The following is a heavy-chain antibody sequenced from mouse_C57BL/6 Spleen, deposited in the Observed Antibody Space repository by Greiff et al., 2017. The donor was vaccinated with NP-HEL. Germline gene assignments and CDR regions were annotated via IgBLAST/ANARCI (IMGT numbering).Heavy chain of an antibody. CDR2: ISSGGSYT. Sequence: EVQVVESGGDLVKPGGSLKLSCAASGFTFSSYGMSWVRQTPDKRLEWVATISSGGSYTYYPDSVKGRFTISRDNAKNTLYLQMSSLKSEDTAMYYCARHDLITTVEATKDAMDYWGQGTSVTVSS. V-gene: IGHV5-6*01. CDR1: GFTFSSYG. CDR3: ARHDLITTVEATKDAMDY. D-gene: IGHD1-1*01. J-gene: IGHJ4*01.